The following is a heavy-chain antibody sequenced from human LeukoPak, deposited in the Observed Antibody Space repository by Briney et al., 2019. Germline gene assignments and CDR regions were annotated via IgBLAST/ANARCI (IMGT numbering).Heavy chain of an antibody. CDR1: GGTFSSYA. CDR2: IIPIFGTA. CDR3: ARGYDFWSGYYCY. V-gene: IGHV1-69*13. J-gene: IGHJ4*02. Sequence: ASVKVSCKASGGTFSSYAISWVRQAPGQGLEWMGGIIPIFGTANYAQKFQGRVTITADESTSTAYMELSSLRSEDTAVYYCARGYDFWSGYYCYWGQGTLATVSS. D-gene: IGHD3-3*01.